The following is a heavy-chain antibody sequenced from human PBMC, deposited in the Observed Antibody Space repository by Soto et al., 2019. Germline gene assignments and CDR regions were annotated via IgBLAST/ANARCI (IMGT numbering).Heavy chain of an antibody. D-gene: IGHD1-26*01. J-gene: IGHJ6*02. Sequence: LVTLCLTKSVVWGSIGDFYGSWIRQTPGKGLGWIGYIYYSGNTNYNYNPSLKSRVTISVDKSKNQFSLKLSSVTAADTAVYYCARVSGSYYYGMDVWGQGTTVTVSS. V-gene: IGHV4-59*12. CDR2: IYYSGNT. CDR3: ARVSGSYYYGMDV. CDR1: WGSIGDFY.